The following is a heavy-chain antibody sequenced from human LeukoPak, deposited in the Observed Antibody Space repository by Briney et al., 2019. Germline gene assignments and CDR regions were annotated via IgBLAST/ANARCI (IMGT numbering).Heavy chain of an antibody. CDR3: AKWGPYCNSNYCPALDY. CDR1: GFSFSSYG. V-gene: IGHV3-33*06. CDR2: IWYDGSKE. D-gene: IGHD4-4*01. J-gene: IGHJ4*02. Sequence: GGSLRLSCAASGFSFSSYGMYWVRQAPGKGLEGVAIIWYDGSKENYADSVRGRFIISRDNSKKTLYLQMNSLRVEDTAVYYCAKWGPYCNSNYCPALDYWGQGALVTVSS.